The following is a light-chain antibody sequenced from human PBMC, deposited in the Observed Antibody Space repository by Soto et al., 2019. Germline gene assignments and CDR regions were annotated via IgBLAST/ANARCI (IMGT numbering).Light chain of an antibody. Sequence: LMTESAASVSVARGQGATLSCSARQILSSNLAWHQHKPGQAPRLLIYGASTRATGIPARFSGSGSGTEFTLTISSLQSEDFAVYYCQQYDNWPITFGQGTRLEIK. V-gene: IGKV3-15*01. CDR1: QILSSN. CDR2: GAS. CDR3: QQYDNWPIT. J-gene: IGKJ5*01.